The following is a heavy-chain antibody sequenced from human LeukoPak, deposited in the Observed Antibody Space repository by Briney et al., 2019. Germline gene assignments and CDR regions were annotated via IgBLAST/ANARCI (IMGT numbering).Heavy chain of an antibody. Sequence: ASVKVSCRASGYTFTSYTMHWVRQAPGQRLEWMGWINAGNGNTKYSQKFQGRVTITRDTSASTAYMELSSLRSEDTAVYYCARFPGIAAAGGHWGQGTLVTVSS. J-gene: IGHJ4*02. V-gene: IGHV1-3*01. CDR1: GYTFTSYT. CDR3: ARFPGIAAAGGH. CDR2: INAGNGNT. D-gene: IGHD6-13*01.